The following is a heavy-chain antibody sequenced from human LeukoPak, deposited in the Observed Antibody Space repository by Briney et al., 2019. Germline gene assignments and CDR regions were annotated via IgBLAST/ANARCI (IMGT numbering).Heavy chain of an antibody. Sequence: ASVKVSCKASGYTFTGYYMYWVRQAPGQGLEWMGWINPNSGGTNYAQKFQGRVTMTRDTSISTAYMELSRLRSDDTAVYYCARVADSSSWYGGGSDYWGQGTLVTVSS. V-gene: IGHV1-2*02. J-gene: IGHJ4*02. CDR1: GYTFTGYY. CDR3: ARVADSSSWYGGGSDY. CDR2: INPNSGGT. D-gene: IGHD6-13*01.